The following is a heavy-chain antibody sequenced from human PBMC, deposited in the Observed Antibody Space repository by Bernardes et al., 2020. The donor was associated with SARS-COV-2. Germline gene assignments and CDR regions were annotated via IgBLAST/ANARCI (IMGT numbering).Heavy chain of an antibody. J-gene: IGHJ6*02. V-gene: IGHV3-23*01. CDR1: GFTFSKHA. Sequence: GSLRLSCVASGFTFSKHAMTWVRQVPGKGLEWVSAISAIGGSTYYAESVKGRFTISRDNSRNTLYLEMNSLRAEDTAVYYCSKNAKYSSSSMEVWGQGTTVTVS. CDR2: ISAIGGST. CDR3: SKNAKYSSSSMEV. D-gene: IGHD6-6*01.